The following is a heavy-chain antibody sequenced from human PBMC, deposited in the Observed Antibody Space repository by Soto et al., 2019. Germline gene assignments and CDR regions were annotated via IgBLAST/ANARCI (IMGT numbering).Heavy chain of an antibody. CDR1: GFTFSSYS. CDR2: ISSSSSYI. CDR3: ARSGYSSGWNYYYYYMDV. Sequence: GGSLRLSCAASGFTFSSYSMNWVRQAPGKGLEWVSSISSSSSYIYYADSVKGRFTISRDNAKNSLYLQMNSLRAEDTAVYYCARSGYSSGWNYYYYYMDVWGKGTTVTVSS. V-gene: IGHV3-21*01. D-gene: IGHD6-19*01. J-gene: IGHJ6*03.